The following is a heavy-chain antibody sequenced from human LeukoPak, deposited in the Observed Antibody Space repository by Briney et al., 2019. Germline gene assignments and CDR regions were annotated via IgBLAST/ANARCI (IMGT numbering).Heavy chain of an antibody. D-gene: IGHD5-18*01. CDR1: GFIFSNNW. CDR2: ISGSGGST. J-gene: IGHJ6*02. Sequence: GGSLRLSCAASGFIFSNNWMSWVRQAPGKGLEWVSAISGSGGSTYYADSVKGRFTISRDNSKNTLYLQMNSLRAEDTAVYYCARVDTRPYYYYYYGMDVWGQGTTVTVSS. CDR3: ARVDTRPYYYYYYGMDV. V-gene: IGHV3-23*01.